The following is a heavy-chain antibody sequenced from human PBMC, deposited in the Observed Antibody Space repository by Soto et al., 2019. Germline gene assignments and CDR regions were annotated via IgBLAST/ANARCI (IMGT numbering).Heavy chain of an antibody. Sequence: SETLSLTCTVSGGSISSSSYYWGWIRQPPGKGLEWIGSIYYSGSTYYNPSLKSRVTISVDTSKNQFSLKLSSVTAADTAVYYCARHFPEWLHPGGFDIWGQGTMVTVSS. CDR1: GGSISSSSYY. V-gene: IGHV4-39*01. J-gene: IGHJ3*02. D-gene: IGHD3-3*01. CDR3: ARHFPEWLHPGGFDI. CDR2: IYYSGST.